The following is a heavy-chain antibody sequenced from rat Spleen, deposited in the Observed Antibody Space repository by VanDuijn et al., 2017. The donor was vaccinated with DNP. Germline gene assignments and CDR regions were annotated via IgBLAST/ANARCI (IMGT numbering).Heavy chain of an antibody. CDR1: GFTFSSYW. CDR2: INTDGGNT. CDR3: AKGGNRYSLFDY. J-gene: IGHJ2*01. D-gene: IGHD1-5*01. Sequence: EVQLVESGGGFVHPGRSLKLSCVASGFTFSSYWMYWSRQAPGKGLEWVASINTDGGNTYYPDSVKGRFTISRDNAENTVYLQMNSLRSEDTATYYCAKGGNRYSLFDYWGQGVMVTVSS. V-gene: IGHV5-58*01.